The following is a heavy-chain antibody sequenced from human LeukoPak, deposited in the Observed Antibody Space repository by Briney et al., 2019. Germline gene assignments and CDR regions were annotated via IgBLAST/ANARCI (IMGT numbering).Heavy chain of an antibody. CDR2: IYSGGST. Sequence: PGGSLRLSCAASGFTVSSNYMSWVRQSPGKGLEWVSTIYSGGSTYYADSVKGRFTISRDNSKNTLYLQMNSLRAEDTAVYYCARDQRYYDSSGYYYPYFDYWRQGTLVTVSS. CDR1: GFTVSSNY. V-gene: IGHV3-66*01. CDR3: ARDQRYYDSSGYYYPYFDY. D-gene: IGHD3-22*01. J-gene: IGHJ4*02.